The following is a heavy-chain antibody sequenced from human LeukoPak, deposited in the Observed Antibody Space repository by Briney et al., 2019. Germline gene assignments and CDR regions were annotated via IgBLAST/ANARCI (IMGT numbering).Heavy chain of an antibody. Sequence: GGSLRLSCAASGFTFSSYSMNWVRQAPGKGLEWVSSISSSSSYIYYADSVKGRFTISRDNSKNTLYLQMNSLRAEDTAVYYCARXSKGYYDFWSGPYYFDYXXQGTXXTVS. CDR3: ARXSKGYYDFWSGPYYFDY. CDR2: ISSSSSYI. CDR1: GFTFSSYS. V-gene: IGHV3-21*04. D-gene: IGHD3-3*01. J-gene: IGHJ4*02.